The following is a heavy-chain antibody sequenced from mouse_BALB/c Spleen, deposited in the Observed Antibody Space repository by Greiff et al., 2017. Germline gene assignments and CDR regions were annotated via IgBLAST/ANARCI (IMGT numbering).Heavy chain of an antibody. CDR1: GYTFTSYW. J-gene: IGHJ2*01. CDR2: INPSNGRT. V-gene: IGHV1S81*02. Sequence: QVQLQQPGAELVKPGASVKLSCKASGYTFTSYWMHWVKQTPGQGLEWIGEINPSNGRTNYNEKFKSKATLTVDKSSSAAYMQLSSLTSEDSAVYYCARGYGTRYWGQGTTLTVSS. D-gene: IGHD1-1*01. CDR3: ARGYGTRY.